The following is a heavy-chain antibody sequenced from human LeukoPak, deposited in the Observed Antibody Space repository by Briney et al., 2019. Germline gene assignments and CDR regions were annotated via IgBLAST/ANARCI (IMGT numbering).Heavy chain of an antibody. CDR1: GFTFGSYA. J-gene: IGHJ4*02. CDR2: ISGSGGST. Sequence: PGGSLRLSWAAPGFTFGSYAMSWVRKPPGRGLEWVSAISGSGGSTYYADSVKGRFTISRDNSKNTLYLQMNSLRAEDTAVYYCAKDIPNYDFWSGYIHWGQGTLVTVSS. CDR3: AKDIPNYDFWSGYIH. V-gene: IGHV3-23*01. D-gene: IGHD3-3*01.